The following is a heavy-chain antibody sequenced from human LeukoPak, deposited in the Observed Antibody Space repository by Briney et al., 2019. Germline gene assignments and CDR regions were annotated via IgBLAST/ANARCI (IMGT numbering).Heavy chain of an antibody. CDR2: ITGSGAYT. V-gene: IGHV3-23*01. CDR1: GFTFSSYA. Sequence: PGRSLRLSCAASGFTFSSYAMAWVRQAPGKGLEWVSAITGSGAYTDYADSVKGRFTISRDNSKNTIYLQMNSLRAEDTAVYYCAKRSSTSSGYFDLWGRGTLVTVSS. D-gene: IGHD3-22*01. J-gene: IGHJ4*02. CDR3: AKRSSTSSGYFDL.